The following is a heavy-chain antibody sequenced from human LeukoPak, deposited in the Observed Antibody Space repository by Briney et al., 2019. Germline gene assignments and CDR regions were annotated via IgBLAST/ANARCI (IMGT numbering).Heavy chain of an antibody. V-gene: IGHV1-69*02. Sequence: SVKVSCKASGGTFSSYTISWVRQAPGQGLEWMGRIIPILGIANYAQKFQGRVTITADKSMSTAYMELSSLRSEDTAVYYCARAPTRYFDWSYAFDIWGQGTMVTVSS. CDR3: ARAPTRYFDWSYAFDI. CDR2: IIPILGIA. D-gene: IGHD3-9*01. J-gene: IGHJ3*02. CDR1: GGTFSSYT.